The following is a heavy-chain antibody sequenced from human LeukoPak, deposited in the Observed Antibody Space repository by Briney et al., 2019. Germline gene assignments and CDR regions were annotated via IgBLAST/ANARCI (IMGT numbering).Heavy chain of an antibody. Sequence: GGSLRLSCAASGFTFSSYDMHWVRQATGKGLEWVSAIGTAGDTYYPGSVKGRFTISRENAKNSLYLQMNSLRAGDTAVYYCARWDSYGSGSYWDYWGQGTLVTVSS. J-gene: IGHJ4*02. V-gene: IGHV3-13*01. D-gene: IGHD3-10*01. CDR3: ARWDSYGSGSYWDY. CDR1: GFTFSSYD. CDR2: IGTAGDT.